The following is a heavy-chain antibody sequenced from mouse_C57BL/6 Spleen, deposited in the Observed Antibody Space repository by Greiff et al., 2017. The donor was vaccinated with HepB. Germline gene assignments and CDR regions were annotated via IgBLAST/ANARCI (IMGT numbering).Heavy chain of an antibody. CDR1: GFTFSDYG. CDR3: ARGGYYGSSLYWYFDV. J-gene: IGHJ1*03. Sequence: EVQVVESGGGLVKPGGSLKLSCAASGFTFSDYGMHWVRQAPEKGLEWVAYISSGSSTIYYADTVKGRFTISRDNAKNTLFLQMTSLRSEDTAMYYCARGGYYGSSLYWYFDVWGTGTTVTVSS. CDR2: ISSGSSTI. V-gene: IGHV5-17*01. D-gene: IGHD1-1*01.